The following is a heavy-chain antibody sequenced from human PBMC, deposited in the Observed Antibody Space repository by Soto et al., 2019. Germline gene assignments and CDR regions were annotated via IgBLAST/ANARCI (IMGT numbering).Heavy chain of an antibody. CDR1: GFTFSSYD. CDR3: ATLMNTDHGSVGGYSYGWGAFDI. V-gene: IGHV3-13*01. CDR2: IGTAGDT. D-gene: IGHD5-18*01. Sequence: GGSLRLSCAASGFTFSSYDMHWVRQATGKGLEWVSAIGTAGDTYYPGSVKGRFTISRENAKNSLYLQMNSLRAGDTAVYYCATLMNTDHGSVGGYSYGWGAFDIWGQGTMVTVSS. J-gene: IGHJ3*02.